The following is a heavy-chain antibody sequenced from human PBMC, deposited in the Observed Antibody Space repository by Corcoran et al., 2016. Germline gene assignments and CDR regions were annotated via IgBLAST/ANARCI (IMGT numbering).Heavy chain of an antibody. CDR2: IDWDDDK. Sequence: QVTLRESGPALVKPTQTLTLTCTFSGFSLSTSGMCVSWIRQPPGKALEWLALIDWDDDKYYSTSLKTRLTISKDTSKNQVVLTMTNVDTVDTATYYCARIWGTSYGMDVWGQGTTVTVSS. V-gene: IGHV2-70*01. CDR1: GFSLSTSGMC. J-gene: IGHJ6*02. D-gene: IGHD2-2*01. CDR3: ARIWGTSYGMDV.